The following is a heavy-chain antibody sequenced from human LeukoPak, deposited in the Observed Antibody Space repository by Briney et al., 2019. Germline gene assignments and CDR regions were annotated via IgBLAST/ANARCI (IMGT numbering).Heavy chain of an antibody. J-gene: IGHJ5*02. CDR1: GGSMSTYY. V-gene: IGHV4-59*01. D-gene: IGHD2-2*01. CDR2: IYYTGST. CDR3: ARDLGYCSTASCYAWFDP. Sequence: PSETLSLTCTVSGGSMSTYYWTWIRQPPGKGLEWIGFIYYTGSTNYNPSLNSRVTISVDTSKNQFSLRLSSVTAADTAIYYCARDLGYCSTASCYAWFDPWGQGTLVTVSS.